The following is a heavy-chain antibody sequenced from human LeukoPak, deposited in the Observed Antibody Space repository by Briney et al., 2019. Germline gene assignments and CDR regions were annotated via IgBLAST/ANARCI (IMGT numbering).Heavy chain of an antibody. CDR3: AKGGRSDAFDL. Sequence: QPGGSLRLSCAASGFTFNSMSWVRQAPGKGLEWVSSISVSGVSIFYADSVKGRFTISRDNSKNTLYLQMNSLRVEDTAVYYCAKGGRSDAFDLWGQGTMVTVSS. V-gene: IGHV3-23*01. CDR1: GFTFNS. CDR2: ISVSGVSI. J-gene: IGHJ3*01.